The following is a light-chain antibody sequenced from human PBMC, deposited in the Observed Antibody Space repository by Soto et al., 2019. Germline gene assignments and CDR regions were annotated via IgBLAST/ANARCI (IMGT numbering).Light chain of an antibody. CDR3: TSYTTAGTLV. Sequence: QSVLTQPASVSGSPGQAITISCTGTSSDVGGYNYVSWYQQHPCKAPKLMIYEVTTRPSGVSDRFSGSKSGNTASLTISGLQAADEADYYCTSYTTAGTLVFGGGTKVTVL. J-gene: IGLJ3*02. CDR1: SSDVGGYNY. V-gene: IGLV2-14*01. CDR2: EVT.